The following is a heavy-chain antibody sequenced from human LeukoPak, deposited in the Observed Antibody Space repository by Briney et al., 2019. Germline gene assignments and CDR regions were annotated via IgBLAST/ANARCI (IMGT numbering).Heavy chain of an antibody. V-gene: IGHV4-61*02. CDR1: GGSISSGSYY. J-gene: IGHJ5*02. Sequence: SETLSLTCTVSGGSISSGSYYLSWIRQPAGKGLEWIGRIYTSGSTNYNPSLKSRVTISVDTSKNQFSLKLSSVTAADTAVYYCARAGSYYYDSSGYYRWGQGTLVTVSS. CDR2: IYTSGST. D-gene: IGHD3-22*01. CDR3: ARAGSYYYDSSGYYR.